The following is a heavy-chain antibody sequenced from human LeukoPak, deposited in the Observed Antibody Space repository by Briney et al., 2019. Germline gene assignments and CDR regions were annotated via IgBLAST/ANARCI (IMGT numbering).Heavy chain of an antibody. D-gene: IGHD5-12*01. CDR2: IYYSGST. CDR3: ARDRGDGYDYFWDY. CDR1: GGSISSSNCY. Sequence: SETLSLTCTVSGGSISSSNCYWGWIRQPPGKGLEWIGSIYYSGSTNYNPSLKSRVTISVDTSKNQFSLKLSSVTAADTAVYYCARDRGDGYDYFWDYWGQGTLVTVSS. J-gene: IGHJ4*02. V-gene: IGHV4-39*07.